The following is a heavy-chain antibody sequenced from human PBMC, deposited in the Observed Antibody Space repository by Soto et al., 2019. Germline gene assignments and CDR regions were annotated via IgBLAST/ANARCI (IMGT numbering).Heavy chain of an antibody. CDR3: ARGYCSGRSCYSGYYYYYYMDV. J-gene: IGHJ6*03. D-gene: IGHD2-15*01. CDR1: GGSISSGSYY. CDR2: IYYSGST. Sequence: SETLSLTCTVSGGSISSGSYYWGWIRQPPGKGLEWIGSIYYSGSTYYNPSLKSRVTISVDTSKNQFSLKLSSVTAAVTAVYYCARGYCSGRSCYSGYYYYYYMDVWGKGTTVTVSS. V-gene: IGHV4-39*01.